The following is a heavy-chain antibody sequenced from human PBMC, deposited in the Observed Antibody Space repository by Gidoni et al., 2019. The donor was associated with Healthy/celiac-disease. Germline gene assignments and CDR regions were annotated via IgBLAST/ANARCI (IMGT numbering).Heavy chain of an antibody. Sequence: QVQLQQWGAGLLKPSETLSLTCAVYGGSFSGYYWSWIRQPPGKGLEWIGEINHSGSTNYNPSLKSRVTISVDTSKNQFSLKLSSVTAADTAVYYCARGRLYYYGSGALWAYWGQGTLVTVSS. J-gene: IGHJ4*02. CDR1: GGSFSGYY. V-gene: IGHV4-34*01. D-gene: IGHD3-10*01. CDR2: INHSGST. CDR3: ARGRLYYYGSGALWAY.